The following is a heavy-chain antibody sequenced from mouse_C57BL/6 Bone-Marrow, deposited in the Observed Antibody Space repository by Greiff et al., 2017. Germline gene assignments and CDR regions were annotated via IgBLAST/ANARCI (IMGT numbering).Heavy chain of an antibody. D-gene: IGHD2-5*01. CDR2: IDPANGNT. J-gene: IGHJ2*01. CDR3: ARYHYSNYDYFDY. Sequence: VQLKQSVAELVRPGASVKLSCTASGFNIKNTYMHWVKQRPEQGLEWIGRIDPANGNTKYAPKFQGKATITADTSSNTAYLQLSSLTSEDTAIYCCARYHYSNYDYFDYWGQGTTLTVSS. CDR1: GFNIKNTY. V-gene: IGHV14-3*01.